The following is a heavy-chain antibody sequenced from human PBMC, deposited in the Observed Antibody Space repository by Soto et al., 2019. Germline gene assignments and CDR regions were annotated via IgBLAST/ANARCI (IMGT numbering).Heavy chain of an antibody. V-gene: IGHV1-18*01. CDR2: ISAYNGNT. CDR1: GYTFTSYG. J-gene: IGHJ6*02. CDR3: ARDVRGDLSPNYYYYGMDV. Sequence: ASVKVSCKASGYTFTSYGISWVRQAPGQGLEWMGWISAYNGNTNYAQKLQGRVTMTTDTSTSTAYMELGSLRSDDTAVYYCARDVRGDLSPNYYYYGMDVWGQGTTVTVSS. D-gene: IGHD2-21*02.